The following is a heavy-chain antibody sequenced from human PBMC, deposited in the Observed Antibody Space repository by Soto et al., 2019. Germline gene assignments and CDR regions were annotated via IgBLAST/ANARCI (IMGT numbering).Heavy chain of an antibody. CDR2: VYRTGST. D-gene: IGHD6-13*01. Sequence: QVQLQESGPGLVKPSGTLSLTCAVSGGSISTSNWWSWVRQPPGKGLEWIGEVYRTGSTNYNPSLESRVTVSIDKSQNQFSLTLTSVTAADPAVSYCARALATIAAAAIFDCWGQGTLVTVSS. V-gene: IGHV4-4*02. CDR1: GGSISTSNW. CDR3: ARALATIAAAAIFDC. J-gene: IGHJ4*02.